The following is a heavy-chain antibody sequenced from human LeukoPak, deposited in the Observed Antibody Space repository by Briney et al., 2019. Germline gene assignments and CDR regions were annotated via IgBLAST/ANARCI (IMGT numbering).Heavy chain of an antibody. J-gene: IGHJ4*02. V-gene: IGHV4-34*01. D-gene: IGHD6-13*01. CDR1: GGSFSGYY. CDR3: ARTAPWGYSGSWYYY. CDR2: INHSGST. Sequence: SETLSLTCAVYGGSFSGYYWSWIRQPPGKGLEWIGEINHSGSTNYNPSLKSRVTISVDTSKNQFSLKLSSVTAADTAVYYCARTAPWGYSGSWYYYWGQGTLVTVSS.